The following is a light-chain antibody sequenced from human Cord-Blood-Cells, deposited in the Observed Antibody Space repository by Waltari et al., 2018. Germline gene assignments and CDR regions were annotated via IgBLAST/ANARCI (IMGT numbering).Light chain of an antibody. V-gene: IGLV2-14*03. CDR2: DVS. CDR3: SSYTSSNPYV. J-gene: IGLJ1*01. CDR1: SSDVGGYNY. Sequence: QSALTQPASVSGSPGQSITISCTGTSSDVGGYNYVSWYQQHPDKAPKLMIYDVSNRHYGFSNRFSGSKSGNTASLTISGLQAEDEADYYCSSYTSSNPYVFGTGTKVTVL.